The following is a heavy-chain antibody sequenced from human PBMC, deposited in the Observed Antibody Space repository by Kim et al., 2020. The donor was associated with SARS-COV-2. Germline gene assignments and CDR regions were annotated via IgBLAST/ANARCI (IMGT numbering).Heavy chain of an antibody. V-gene: IGHV3-23*01. CDR3: AKRSAIGSYYFDY. Sequence: YADSVKGRFTFSRDNSWSTLSLQMNSLRAEDTAVYYCAKRSAIGSYYFDYWAQGILVTVSS. J-gene: IGHJ4*02. D-gene: IGHD6-6*01.